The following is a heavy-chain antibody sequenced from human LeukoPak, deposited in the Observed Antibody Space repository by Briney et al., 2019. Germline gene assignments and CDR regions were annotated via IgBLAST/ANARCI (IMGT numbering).Heavy chain of an antibody. V-gene: IGHV3-23*01. D-gene: IGHD4-23*01. CDR2: INGSGGST. J-gene: IGHJ4*02. CDR3: ARRAGGYSHPYDY. Sequence: PGGSLRLSCAASGFTFSSYAMSWVRQAPGKGLEWVSDINGSGGSTYYADSVKGRFTISRDNSKNTLYLQMNSLRAEDTAVYYCARRAGGYSHPYDYWGQGILVTVSS. CDR1: GFTFSSYA.